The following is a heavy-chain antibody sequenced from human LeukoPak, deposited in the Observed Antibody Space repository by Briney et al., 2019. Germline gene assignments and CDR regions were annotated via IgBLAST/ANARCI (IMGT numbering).Heavy chain of an antibody. CDR3: ARGQAGGNYYSEHLNDY. CDR2: ISPYNGNT. D-gene: IGHD1-26*01. CDR1: GYTFTTYG. V-gene: IGHV1-18*01. Sequence: ASVKVSCKASGYTFTTYGISWVRQAPGQGLEWMGWISPYNGNTNYAQKLQGRLTMTTDTSTSTSYMELRSLRSDDTAVYYCARGQAGGNYYSEHLNDYWGQGTLVTVSS. J-gene: IGHJ4*02.